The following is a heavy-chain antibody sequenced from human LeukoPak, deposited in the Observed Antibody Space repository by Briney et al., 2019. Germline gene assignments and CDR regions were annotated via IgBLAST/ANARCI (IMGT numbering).Heavy chain of an antibody. CDR3: AELGITMIGGV. D-gene: IGHD3-10*02. J-gene: IGHJ6*04. V-gene: IGHV3-30*18. CDR1: GFTFSSHD. Sequence: GRSLRLSCAASGFTFSSHDMHWVRQAPGKGLEWVAFISYDGGKKDYADSVKGRFTISRDNSRNTLYLQMNSLRAEDTAVYYCAELGITMIGGVWGKGTTVTISS. CDR2: ISYDGGKK.